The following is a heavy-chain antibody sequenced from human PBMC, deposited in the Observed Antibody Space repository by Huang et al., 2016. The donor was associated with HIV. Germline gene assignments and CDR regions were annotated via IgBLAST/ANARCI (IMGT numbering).Heavy chain of an antibody. D-gene: IGHD6-13*01. V-gene: IGHV3-30*02. CDR1: GFPFSAYG. CDR2: IRYDGNND. J-gene: IGHJ3*01. CDR3: VKERGSSRARSSFDF. Sequence: QVRLVESGGGVVQPGASLTLSCSASGFPFSAYGMGWVRQAPGKGLEGVSFIRYDGNNDYLIGSVKGRFTISRDNSNNTLYLRMNSLRPEDTAVYYCVKERGSSRARSSFDFWGQGTSVIVSS.